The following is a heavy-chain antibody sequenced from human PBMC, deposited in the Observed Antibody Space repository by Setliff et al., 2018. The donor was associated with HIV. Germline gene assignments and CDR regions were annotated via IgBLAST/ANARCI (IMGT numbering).Heavy chain of an antibody. V-gene: IGHV3-43D*04. D-gene: IGHD1-20*01. CDR1: GFTFDEYA. CDR3: AKDASITGTSYYFDY. Sequence: GGSLRLSCAASGFTFDEYAMHWVRQSPGKGLEWVSLITWNGGRTSYADSVKGRFTISRDNSKNSLFLQMNSLRAEDTALYYCAKDASITGTSYYFDYWGHGTLVTVSS. J-gene: IGHJ4*01. CDR2: ITWNGGRT.